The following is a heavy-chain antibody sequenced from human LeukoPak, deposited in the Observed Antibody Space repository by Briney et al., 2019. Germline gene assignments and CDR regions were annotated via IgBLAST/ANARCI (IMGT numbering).Heavy chain of an antibody. Sequence: GGSLRLSCAASGFTFDDYAMHWVRQAPGKGLEWVSLISGDGSRTYYADSVKGRFTISRNNSKDSLYLQTNSLRTEDTAFYYCAKVRPTRFVESSGWLELGYWGQGTLVTVSS. CDR2: ISGDGSRT. CDR3: AKVRPTRFVESSGWLELGY. V-gene: IGHV3-43*02. J-gene: IGHJ4*02. D-gene: IGHD6-19*01. CDR1: GFTFDDYA.